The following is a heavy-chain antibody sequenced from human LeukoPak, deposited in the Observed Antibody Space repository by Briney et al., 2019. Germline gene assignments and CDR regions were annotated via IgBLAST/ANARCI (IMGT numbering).Heavy chain of an antibody. Sequence: GGSLRLSCAASGFTFSNYAMSWVRQAPGKGLEWVSAISGSGGSTYYADSVKGRFTISRDNSKNTLYLQMNSLRAEDTAVYYCAKASTSPSGYYAYYFDYWGQGTLVTVSS. CDR1: GFTFSNYA. J-gene: IGHJ4*02. V-gene: IGHV3-23*01. CDR3: AKASTSPSGYYAYYFDY. CDR2: ISGSGGST. D-gene: IGHD3-22*01.